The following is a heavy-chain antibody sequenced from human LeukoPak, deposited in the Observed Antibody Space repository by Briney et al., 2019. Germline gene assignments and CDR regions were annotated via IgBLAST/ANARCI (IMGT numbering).Heavy chain of an antibody. J-gene: IGHJ4*02. V-gene: IGHV4-39*07. CDR1: GGSISSSSYY. D-gene: IGHD3-10*01. CDR2: IYYSGST. CDR3: ARNYGSGSYSRSPFDY. Sequence: SETLSLTCTVSGGSISSSSYYWGWIRQPPGKGLEWIGSIYYSGSTYYNPSLKSRVTISVDTSKNQFSLKLSSVTAADTAVYYCARNYGSGSYSRSPFDYWGQGTLVTVSS.